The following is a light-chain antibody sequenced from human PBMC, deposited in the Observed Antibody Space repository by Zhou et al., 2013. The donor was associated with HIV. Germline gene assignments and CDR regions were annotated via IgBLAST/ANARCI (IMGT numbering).Light chain of an antibody. V-gene: IGKV1-5*01. CDR2: GAS. Sequence: DIQMTQSPSTLSASVGDRVTITCRASQSISSWLAWYQQKPGKAPKLLIYGASILQGGVPSRFIGRGSDTDFTLAIRSLQPEDLATYYCLQDHTFPWTFGQGTKLDFK. J-gene: IGKJ1*01. CDR3: LQDHTFPWT. CDR1: QSISSW.